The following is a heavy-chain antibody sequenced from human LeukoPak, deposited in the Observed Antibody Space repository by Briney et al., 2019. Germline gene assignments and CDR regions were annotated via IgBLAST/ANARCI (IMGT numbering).Heavy chain of an antibody. Sequence: GGSLRLSCSASGFIFASYGMNWVRQAPGKGLQWVSYISAGSSNTFYADSVKGRFTISRDDADNSLHLQMNSLSAEDTAVSYCARDAVQAGTPFYFDFWGQGALVTVSS. J-gene: IGHJ4*02. V-gene: IGHV3-48*01. CDR1: GFIFASYG. CDR2: ISAGSSNT. CDR3: ARDAVQAGTPFYFDF. D-gene: IGHD2-15*01.